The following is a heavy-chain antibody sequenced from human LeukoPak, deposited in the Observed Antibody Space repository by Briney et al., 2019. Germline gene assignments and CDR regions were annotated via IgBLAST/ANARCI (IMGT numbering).Heavy chain of an antibody. CDR3: ARGSYSSGWAGDY. D-gene: IGHD6-19*01. CDR1: GGSISSGGYY. CDR2: IYYSGST. Sequence: SETLSLTCTVSGGSISSGGYYWSWIRQPPGKGLEWIGYIYYSGSTYYNPSLKSRVTISVDTSKNQFSLKLSSVTAADTAVYYCARGSYSSGWAGDYWGQGTLVTVSS. V-gene: IGHV4-30-4*01. J-gene: IGHJ4*02.